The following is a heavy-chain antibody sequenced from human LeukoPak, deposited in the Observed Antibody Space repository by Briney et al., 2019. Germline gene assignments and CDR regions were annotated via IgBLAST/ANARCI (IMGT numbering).Heavy chain of an antibody. Sequence: GGSLRLSCAAFGFTFSSYSMNWVRQAPGKGLEWVAVIWYDGSNKYYADSVKGRFTISRDNSKNTLYLQMNSLRAEDTAVYYCARDRYSSEYYYYGMDVWGQGTTVTVSS. J-gene: IGHJ6*02. CDR3: ARDRYSSEYYYYGMDV. CDR1: GFTFSSYS. V-gene: IGHV3-33*08. D-gene: IGHD6-19*01. CDR2: IWYDGSNK.